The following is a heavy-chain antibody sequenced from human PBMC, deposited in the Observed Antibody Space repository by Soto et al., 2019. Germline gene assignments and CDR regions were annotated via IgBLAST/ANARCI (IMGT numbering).Heavy chain of an antibody. CDR1: GYTFTSYD. CDR2: MNPNSGNT. Sequence: ASVKVSCKASGYTFTSYDINWVRQATGQGLEWMGWMNPNSGNTGYAQKFQGRVTMTRNTSISTAYMELSSLRSEDTAVYYCARGVPFGFYVVFDMWGKGKMVTVSS. D-gene: IGHD3-10*02. V-gene: IGHV1-8*01. CDR3: ARGVPFGFYVVFDM. J-gene: IGHJ3*02.